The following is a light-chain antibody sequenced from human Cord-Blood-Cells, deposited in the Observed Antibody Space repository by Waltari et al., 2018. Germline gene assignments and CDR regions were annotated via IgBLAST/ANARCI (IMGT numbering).Light chain of an antibody. Sequence: QSALTQPPSASESHGQSVTISCTGTSSDVGGYNYVSWYQQHPGKAPKLMIYEVSKRPSGVPDRFSGSKSGNTASLTVSGLQAEDEADYYCSSYAGSNNFVFGTGTKVTVL. J-gene: IGLJ1*01. CDR2: EVS. CDR3: SSYAGSNNFV. V-gene: IGLV2-8*01. CDR1: SSDVGGYNY.